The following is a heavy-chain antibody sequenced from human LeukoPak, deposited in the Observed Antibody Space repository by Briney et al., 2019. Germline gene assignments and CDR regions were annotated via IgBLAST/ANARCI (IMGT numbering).Heavy chain of an antibody. V-gene: IGHV4-59*08. J-gene: IGHJ4*02. CDR3: ATTENSSGWFGY. Sequence: SETLSLTCTVSGGSIRSYYWSWIRQPPGKGLEWIGYIYYTGSTNYNPSLKSRVTILVDASKNQFSLKLSSVTAADTAVYYCATTENSSGWFGYWGRGTLVTVSS. CDR2: IYYTGST. CDR1: GGSIRSYY. D-gene: IGHD6-19*01.